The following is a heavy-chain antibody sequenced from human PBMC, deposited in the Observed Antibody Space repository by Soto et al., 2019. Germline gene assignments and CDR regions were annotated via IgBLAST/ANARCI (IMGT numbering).Heavy chain of an antibody. D-gene: IGHD3-22*01. CDR2: INAGNGNT. V-gene: IGHV1-3*01. J-gene: IGHJ5*02. CDR3: ARGFPSMIVVVRFDP. Sequence: ASVKVSCKASGYTFTSYAMHWVRQAPGQRLEWMGWINAGNGNTKYSQKFQGRVTITRDTSASTAYMELSSLRSEDTAVYYCARGFPSMIVVVRFDPWGQGTLVPVPS. CDR1: GYTFTSYA.